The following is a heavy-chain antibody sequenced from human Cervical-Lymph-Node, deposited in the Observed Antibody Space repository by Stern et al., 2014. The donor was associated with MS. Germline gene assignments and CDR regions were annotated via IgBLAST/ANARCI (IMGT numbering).Heavy chain of an antibody. D-gene: IGHD5-12*01. CDR3: ARDVYSDSRRGLDV. CDR1: GVFISRGGDY. J-gene: IGHJ6*02. CDR2: IYYSGST. Sequence: QLQLQEPGPGLVRPSQTLSLTCPVSGVFISRGGDYWTWFRPPTGQGLEWIWSIYYSGSTYYNPSLKGRLLISLDTSGNHFSLNLNSVTAADTAVYYCARDVYSDSRRGLDVWGQGTTVTVSS. V-gene: IGHV4-31*03.